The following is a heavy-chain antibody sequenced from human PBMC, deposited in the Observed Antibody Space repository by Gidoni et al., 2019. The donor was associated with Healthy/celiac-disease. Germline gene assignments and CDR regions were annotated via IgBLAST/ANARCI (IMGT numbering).Heavy chain of an antibody. CDR3: ARDYDYVWGSYRYPPYFDY. Sequence: EVQLVESGGGLVKPGGSLRLSCAASGFIFSNAWMTWFRQAPGKGPEWVGRIKSKTDGGTTDYAAPVKGRFTISRDDSKNTLYLQMNSLKTEDTAVYYCARDYDYVWGSYRYPPYFDYWGQGTLVTVSP. J-gene: IGHJ4*02. D-gene: IGHD3-16*02. V-gene: IGHV3-15*01. CDR1: GFIFSNAW. CDR2: IKSKTDGGTT.